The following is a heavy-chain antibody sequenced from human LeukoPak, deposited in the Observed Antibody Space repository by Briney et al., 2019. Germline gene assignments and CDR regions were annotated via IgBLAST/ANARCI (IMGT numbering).Heavy chain of an antibody. CDR3: ARDTTVASGIQY. CDR1: GGPISTFS. J-gene: IGHJ4*02. V-gene: IGHV4-59*01. D-gene: IGHD5-18*01. CDR2: IYSRST. Sequence: SETLSLTCTVSGGPISTFSWSWIRQSPGKGPEWIGSIYSRSTNFNPSFKSRVAISVDTSKNQFSLRLNSLTTADTAVYYCARDTTVASGIQYWGQGTLVTVSS.